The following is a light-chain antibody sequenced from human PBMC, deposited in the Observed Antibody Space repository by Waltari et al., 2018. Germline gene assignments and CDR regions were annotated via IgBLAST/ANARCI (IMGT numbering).Light chain of an antibody. J-gene: IGKJ1*01. CDR2: AAS. V-gene: IGKV1-17*03. CDR1: QGISNY. Sequence: DIQMTQSPSVMSASVGDRVTITCRAGQGISNYLAWFQQKPGKVPKCLIYAASSLQSGVPSRFSGSGSGTEFTLTISSLQPEDCATYYCLQHKSYPWTFGQGTKVEI. CDR3: LQHKSYPWT.